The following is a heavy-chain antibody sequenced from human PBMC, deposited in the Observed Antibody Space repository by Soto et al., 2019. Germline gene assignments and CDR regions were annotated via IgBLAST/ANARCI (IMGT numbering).Heavy chain of an antibody. V-gene: IGHV4-31*03. Sequence: SETLSLTCSVAGGSSSSGGYYWSWIRQHPGKGLEWIGYIYYSGSTYYNPSLKSRVTISVDTSKNQFSLKLSSVTAADTAVYYCARDLGEISMVRGVIKDSYNWFDPWGQGTLVTVSS. CDR3: ARDLGEISMVRGVIKDSYNWFDP. J-gene: IGHJ5*02. CDR2: IYYSGST. D-gene: IGHD3-10*01. CDR1: GGSSSSGGYY.